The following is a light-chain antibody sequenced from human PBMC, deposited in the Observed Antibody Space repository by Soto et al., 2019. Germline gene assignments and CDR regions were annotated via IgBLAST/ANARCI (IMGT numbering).Light chain of an antibody. V-gene: IGKV1-17*01. CDR3: LQHNSYPVT. CDR2: AAS. Sequence: DIQMTQSPSSLSASVGDRVTITCRASQSISSYLNWYQQKPGKAPKLLIYAASSLQSGVPSRFSGSGSGTEFTLTLSSLQPEDFATYYCLQHNSYPVTFGQGTKVDIK. CDR1: QSISSY. J-gene: IGKJ1*01.